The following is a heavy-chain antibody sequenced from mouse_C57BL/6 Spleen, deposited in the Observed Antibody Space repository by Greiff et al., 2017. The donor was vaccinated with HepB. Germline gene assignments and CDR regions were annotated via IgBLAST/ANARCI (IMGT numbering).Heavy chain of an antibody. D-gene: IGHD2-4*01. CDR2: IYPGDGDT. CDR3: ARDTDDYDVKGPYAMDD. CDR1: GYAFSSYW. J-gene: IGHJ4*01. Sequence: VQLQQSGAELVKPGASVKISCKASGYAFSSYWMNWVKQRPGKGLEWIGQIYPGDGDTNYNGKFKGKATLTADKSSSTAYMQLSSLTSEDSAVYYCARDTDDYDVKGPYAMDDWGKGTTVTVSS. V-gene: IGHV1-80*01.